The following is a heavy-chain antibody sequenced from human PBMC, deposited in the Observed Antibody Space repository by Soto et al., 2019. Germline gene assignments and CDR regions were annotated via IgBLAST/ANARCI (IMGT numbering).Heavy chain of an antibody. CDR3: ARDEKGIAVAGTGVDY. V-gene: IGHV1-46*01. D-gene: IGHD6-19*01. CDR1: GYTFTSYY. CDR2: INPSGGST. Sequence: QLQLVQSGAEVKKPGASVKVSCKASGYTFTSYYMHWVRQAPGQGLEWMGIINPSGGSTSYAQKFQGRVTLTRDTSTSTVYMELSSLRSEDTVVYYCARDEKGIAVAGTGVDYWGQGTLVTVSS. J-gene: IGHJ4*02.